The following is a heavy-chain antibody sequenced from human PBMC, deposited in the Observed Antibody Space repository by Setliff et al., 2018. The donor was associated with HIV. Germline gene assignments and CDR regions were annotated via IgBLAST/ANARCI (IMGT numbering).Heavy chain of an antibody. V-gene: IGHV1-24*01. CDR2: FDPEDAET. D-gene: IGHD7-27*01. CDR3: ARDLPTPNWGFDY. J-gene: IGHJ4*02. Sequence: ASVKVSCKVSGHTLTELSMHWVRQAPGKGLEWMGGFDPEDAETIYAQNFQGRVTMTEDTSTDTAYMELSSLTSEDTAMYYCARDLPTPNWGFDYWGQGTLVTVS. CDR1: GHTLTELS.